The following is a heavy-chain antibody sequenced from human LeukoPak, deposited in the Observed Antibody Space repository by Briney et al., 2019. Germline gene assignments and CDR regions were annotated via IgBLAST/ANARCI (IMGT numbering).Heavy chain of an antibody. Sequence: GGSLRLSCAASGFTFSSYAMSWVRQAPGKGLEWVSAISGSGGSTYYADSVKGRFTISRDNSKNTLYLQMNSLRAEDTAVYYCAKAVKHRLVQGGYFDYWGQGTLVTVSS. CDR3: AKAVKHRLVQGGYFDY. J-gene: IGHJ4*02. CDR2: ISGSGGST. CDR1: GFTFSSYA. V-gene: IGHV3-23*01. D-gene: IGHD6-13*01.